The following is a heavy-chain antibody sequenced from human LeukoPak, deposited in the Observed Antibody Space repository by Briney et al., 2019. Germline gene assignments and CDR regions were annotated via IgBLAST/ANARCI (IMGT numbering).Heavy chain of an antibody. V-gene: IGHV3-23*01. Sequence: GGSLRLSCAASEFTFSTYGMSWVRQAPGKGLEWVSGINYSGDSTYYADSVKGRFTISRDNSKNTLYLQMNSLRAEDTAVYYCAKRVLVWSYDTYFDYWGQGTLVTVSS. CDR2: INYSGDST. J-gene: IGHJ4*02. CDR1: EFTFSTYG. CDR3: AKRVLVWSYDTYFDY. D-gene: IGHD3-22*01.